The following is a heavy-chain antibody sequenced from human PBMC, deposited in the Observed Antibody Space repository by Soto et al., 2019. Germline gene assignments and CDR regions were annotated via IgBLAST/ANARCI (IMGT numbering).Heavy chain of an antibody. J-gene: IGHJ6*02. CDR1: GFTFSNFA. Sequence: VQLSESGGGLVQPGGSLRLSCAASGFTFSNFAMSWVRQAPGKGLEWVSGIIGSGGTTYYADSVKGRFTISRDKSKATLYLQMNSLRAEDTAIYYCARDGGYSFGPGNYYGMDVWGQGTTVTVSS. V-gene: IGHV3-23*01. CDR3: ARDGGYSFGPGNYYGMDV. CDR2: IIGSGGTT. D-gene: IGHD5-18*01.